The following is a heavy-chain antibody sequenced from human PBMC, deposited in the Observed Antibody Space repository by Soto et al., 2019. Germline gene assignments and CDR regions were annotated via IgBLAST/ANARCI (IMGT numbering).Heavy chain of an antibody. CDR1: GYTFTSYD. CDR2: INAGTGNT. D-gene: IGHD2-21*02. V-gene: IGHV1-3*01. Sequence: ASVKVSCKASGYTFTSYDINWVRQAPGQRLEWMGWINAGTGNTKYSQKFQGRVTITRDTSASTAYMELSSLRSEDTAVYYCARSIVVVTALDYWGQGTLVTV. J-gene: IGHJ4*02. CDR3: ARSIVVVTALDY.